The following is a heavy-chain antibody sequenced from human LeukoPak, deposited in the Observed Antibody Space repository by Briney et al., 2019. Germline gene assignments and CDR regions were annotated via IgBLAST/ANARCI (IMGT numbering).Heavy chain of an antibody. CDR2: ISGSDGTK. V-gene: IGHV3-23*01. D-gene: IGHD5-18*01. J-gene: IGHJ4*02. Sequence: GGSQRLSCAASGFTFSSYAMSWVRQAPGKGLEWVSAISGSDGTKYYADSVKGRFNISRGNSKYTLSLQMKSLRAEDTAVYYCAKFQYVYSYGGLDYWGQGTPVTVSS. CDR1: GFTFSSYA. CDR3: AKFQYVYSYGGLDY.